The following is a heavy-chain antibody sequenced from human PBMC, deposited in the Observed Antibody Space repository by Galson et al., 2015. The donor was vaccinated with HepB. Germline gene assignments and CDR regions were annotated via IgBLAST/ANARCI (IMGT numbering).Heavy chain of an antibody. J-gene: IGHJ4*02. CDR3: ARVSYNSGWFSDY. Sequence: SVKVSCKASGYSFTSYAMNWVRQAPGQELEWMGWINTNTGNPTYAQGFIGRFVFSLDTSVSTAYLQISSLKAEDTAVYYCARVSYNSGWFSDYWGQGTLVTVSS. V-gene: IGHV7-4-1*02. CDR2: INTNTGNP. CDR1: GYSFTSYA. D-gene: IGHD6-19*01.